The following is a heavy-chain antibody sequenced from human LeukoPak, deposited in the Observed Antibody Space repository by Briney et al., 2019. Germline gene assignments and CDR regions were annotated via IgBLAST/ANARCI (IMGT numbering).Heavy chain of an antibody. CDR1: GYTFTGYY. D-gene: IGHD3-10*01. J-gene: IGHJ4*02. CDR3: ARDGSGIQYYFDY. V-gene: IGHV1-2*02. CDR2: INANSGGT. Sequence: ASVKVSCKASGYTFTGYYMHWVRQAPGQGLEWMGWINANSGGTNYAQKFQGRVTMTRDTSISTAYMELSRLRSDDTAVYYCARDGSGIQYYFDYWGQGTLVTVSS.